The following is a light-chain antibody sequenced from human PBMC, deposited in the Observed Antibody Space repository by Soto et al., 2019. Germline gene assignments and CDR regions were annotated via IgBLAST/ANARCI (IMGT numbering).Light chain of an antibody. CDR2: DVS. CDR3: SSYTRSSTYV. Sequence: QSALTQPASVSGSPGQSITISCTGTSSDVGCYNYVSWYQQHPGKAPKLMIYDVSNRHSGVSNRFSGSKSGNTAALTISGREPEDEADYYCSSYTRSSTYVFGTGTKLTVL. J-gene: IGLJ1*01. CDR1: SSDVGCYNY. V-gene: IGLV2-14*01.